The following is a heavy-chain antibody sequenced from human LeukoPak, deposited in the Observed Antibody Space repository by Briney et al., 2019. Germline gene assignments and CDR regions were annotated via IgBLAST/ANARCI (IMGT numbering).Heavy chain of an antibody. CDR1: GGTFSSYA. CDR2: IIPIFGTA. D-gene: IGHD5-12*01. J-gene: IGHJ6*03. Sequence: GSSVKVSCKASGGTFSSYAISWVRQAPGQGLEWMGGIIPIFGTANYAQRFQGRVTITTDESTSTAYMELSSLRSEDTAVYYCARVEHSGYASRFRYYYYYMDVWGEGTTVTVSS. CDR3: ARVEHSGYASRFRYYYYYMDV. V-gene: IGHV1-69*05.